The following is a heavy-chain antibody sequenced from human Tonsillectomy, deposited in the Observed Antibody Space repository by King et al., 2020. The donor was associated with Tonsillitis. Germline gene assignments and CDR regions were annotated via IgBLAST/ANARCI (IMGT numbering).Heavy chain of an antibody. V-gene: IGHV3-48*01. CDR3: ARDMGFGELLPSTY. CDR2: ISSSSSTI. D-gene: IGHD3-10*01. J-gene: IGHJ4*02. CDR1: GFTFSSYS. Sequence: VQLVESGGGLVQPGGSLRLSCAASGFTFSSYSMNWVRQAPGKGLEWVSYISSSSSTIYYADSVKGRFTISRDNAKNSLYLQMNSLRAEDTAVYYCARDMGFGELLPSTYWGQGTLVTVSS.